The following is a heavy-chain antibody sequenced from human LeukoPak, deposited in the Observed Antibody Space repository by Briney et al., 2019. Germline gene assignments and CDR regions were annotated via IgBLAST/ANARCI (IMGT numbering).Heavy chain of an antibody. Sequence: SVKVSCKASGGTFNSYVISWVRQAPGQGLEWMGGIIPIFGTANYAQNFQGRVTMTRNTSISTAYMELSSLRSEDTAVYYCARGTTASYFNWFDPWGQGTLVTVSS. J-gene: IGHJ5*02. CDR1: GGTFNSYV. D-gene: IGHD1-26*01. V-gene: IGHV1-69*05. CDR3: ARGTTASYFNWFDP. CDR2: IIPIFGTA.